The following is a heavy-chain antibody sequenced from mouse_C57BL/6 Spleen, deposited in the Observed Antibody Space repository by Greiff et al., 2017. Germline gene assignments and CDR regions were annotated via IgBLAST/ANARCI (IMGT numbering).Heavy chain of an antibody. D-gene: IGHD1-1*01. J-gene: IGHJ1*03. CDR3: TQITTVVDWYFGV. V-gene: IGHV1-15*01. CDR2: IDPETGGT. CDR1: GYTFTDYE. Sequence: VQLQQSGAELVRPGASVTLSCKASGYTFTDYEMHWVKQTPVHGLEWIGAIDPETGGTAYNQKFKGKAILTADKSSSTAYMALRSLTSEDSAVYYCTQITTVVDWYFGVWGTGPTVTVSS.